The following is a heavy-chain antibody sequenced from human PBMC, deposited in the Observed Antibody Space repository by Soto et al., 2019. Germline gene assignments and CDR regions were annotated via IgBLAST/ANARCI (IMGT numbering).Heavy chain of an antibody. CDR1: GFTFSSYG. V-gene: IGHV3-30*18. CDR2: ISYDGSNK. Sequence: GGSLRLSCAASGFTFSSYGMHWVRQAPGKGLEWVAVISYDGSNKYYADSVKGRFTISRDNSKNTLYLQMNSLRAEDTAVYYCAKGTAMVIVDLIDYWGQGTLVTVSS. D-gene: IGHD5-18*01. CDR3: AKGTAMVIVDLIDY. J-gene: IGHJ4*02.